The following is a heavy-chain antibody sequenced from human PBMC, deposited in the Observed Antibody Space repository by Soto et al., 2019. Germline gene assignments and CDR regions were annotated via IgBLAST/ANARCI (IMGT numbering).Heavy chain of an antibody. CDR3: AKVAVAATRHTDFDA. J-gene: IGHJ4*02. D-gene: IGHD2-15*01. CDR1: CGSININNYY. V-gene: IGHV4-39*02. Sequence: PSETLSLTCTVYCGSININNYYWAWIRQPPGKGLAWIASIYYDGTTYYNTSLKSRVTISRDTSKNQFSLRLTSMTAAATDVYYCAKVAVAATRHTDFDAWGQGTLVTVSS. CDR2: IYYDGTT.